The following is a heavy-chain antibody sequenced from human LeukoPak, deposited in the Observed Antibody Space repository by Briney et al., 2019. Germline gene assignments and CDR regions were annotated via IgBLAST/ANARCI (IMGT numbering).Heavy chain of an antibody. CDR2: INPNSGGT. D-gene: IGHD4-17*01. CDR1: GYTFTGYY. Sequence: ASVKVSCKASGYTFTGYYMHWVRQAPGQGLEWMGRINPNSGGTNYAQKFQGRVTMTRDTSTSTAYMELSRLRSDDTAVYYCARRRRDGDYLDYWGQGTLVTVSS. V-gene: IGHV1-2*06. J-gene: IGHJ4*02. CDR3: ARRRRDGDYLDY.